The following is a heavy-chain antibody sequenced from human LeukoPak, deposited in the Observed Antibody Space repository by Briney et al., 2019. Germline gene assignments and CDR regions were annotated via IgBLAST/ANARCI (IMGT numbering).Heavy chain of an antibody. J-gene: IGHJ6*02. CDR2: ISGSSTYT. D-gene: IGHD4-17*01. Sequence: PGGSRRLSCAASGFASSDYYMSWIRQGPGKGLGGVSYISGSSTYTNYADSVKGRFTISRDNAKNSLYLQMNSLRVEDTAVYYCARDQRRTTVTFLYNYYYGLDVWGQGTTVTVSS. V-gene: IGHV3-11*05. CDR3: ARDQRRTTVTFLYNYYYGLDV. CDR1: GFASSDYY.